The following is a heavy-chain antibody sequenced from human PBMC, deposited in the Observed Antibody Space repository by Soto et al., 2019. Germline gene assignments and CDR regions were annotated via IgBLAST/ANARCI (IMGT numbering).Heavy chain of an antibody. J-gene: IGHJ4*02. Sequence: SGPTLVNPTQTLTLTCTFSGFSLSTSGMCVSWIRQPPGKALEWLALIDWDDDKYYSTSLKTRLTISKDTSKNQVVLTMTNMDPVDTATYYCARATGIAAAGLPPTNWGQGTLVTVSS. D-gene: IGHD6-13*01. CDR1: GFSLSTSGMC. CDR3: ARATGIAAAGLPPTN. V-gene: IGHV2-70*01. CDR2: IDWDDDK.